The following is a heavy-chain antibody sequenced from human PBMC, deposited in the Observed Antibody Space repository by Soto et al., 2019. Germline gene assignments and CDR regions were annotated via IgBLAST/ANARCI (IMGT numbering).Heavy chain of an antibody. J-gene: IGHJ6*02. V-gene: IGHV4-4*07. D-gene: IGHD2-21*02. CDR3: ARVGGEYCGDDCSYYNGMDV. CDR1: GVSISSYF. CDR2: IYTSEST. Sequence: SETLSLTCTVSGVSISSYFWTWIRQPAGKGLEWIGRIYTSESTNYNPSLKSRVTMSVDTSKNQFSLKLSSVTAADTAVYYCARVGGEYCGDDCSYYNGMDVPGQATTVTVSS.